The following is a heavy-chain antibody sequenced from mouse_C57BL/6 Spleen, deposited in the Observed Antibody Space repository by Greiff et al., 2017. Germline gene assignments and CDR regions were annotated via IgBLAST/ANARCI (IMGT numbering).Heavy chain of an antibody. Sequence: QVQLKQSGAELVKPGASVKISCKASGYAFSSYWMNWVKQRPGKGLEWIGQIYPGDGDTNYNGKFKGKATLTADKSSSTAYMQLSSLTSEDSAVYFCARRDYYGSSWVFDYWGQGTTLTVSS. CDR2: IYPGDGDT. J-gene: IGHJ2*01. D-gene: IGHD1-1*01. CDR1: GYAFSSYW. CDR3: ARRDYYGSSWVFDY. V-gene: IGHV1-80*01.